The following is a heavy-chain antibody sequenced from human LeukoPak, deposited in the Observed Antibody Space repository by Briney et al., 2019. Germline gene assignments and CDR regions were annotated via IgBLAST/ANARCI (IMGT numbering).Heavy chain of an antibody. CDR2: ISGSGGST. J-gene: IGHJ3*02. D-gene: IGHD2-21*02. CDR3: ARDWARCGAGCHSRADAFDI. V-gene: IGHV3-23*01. Sequence: GGSLRLSCAASGFTFSSYTMSWVRQAPGKGLEWVSAISGSGGSTYYANSVKGRFTISRDNSKNTLYLQMNSLEVEDTAIYYCARDWARCGAGCHSRADAFDIWGQGTMVTVSS. CDR1: GFTFSSYT.